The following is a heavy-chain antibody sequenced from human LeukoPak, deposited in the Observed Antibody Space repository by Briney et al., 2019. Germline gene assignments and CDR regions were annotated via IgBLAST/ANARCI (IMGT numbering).Heavy chain of an antibody. CDR3: ARDIFPSYYYDSSGYYSWFDP. CDR2: IWYDGSNK. D-gene: IGHD3-22*01. J-gene: IGHJ5*02. V-gene: IGHV3-33*01. CDR1: GFTFSSYG. Sequence: GRSLRLSCAASGFTFSSYGMHWVRQAPGKGLEWVAVIWYDGSNKYYADSVKGRFTISRDNSKNTLYLQMNSLRAEDTAVYYCARDIFPSYYYDSSGYYSWFDPWGQGTLVTVSS.